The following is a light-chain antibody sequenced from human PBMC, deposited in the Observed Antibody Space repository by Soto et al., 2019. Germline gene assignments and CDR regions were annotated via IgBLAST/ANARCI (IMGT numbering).Light chain of an antibody. CDR1: QSVGSY. Sequence: ETVLTQSPATLSLSPGERATLSCRANQSVGSYLVWYQHKPGQAPRLLIYDASNRATGIPARFSGGGSGTDFTLTISSLEPEDFAVYYCQQRRNWPPTFGQGTKLEMK. CDR2: DAS. CDR3: QQRRNWPPT. J-gene: IGKJ2*01. V-gene: IGKV3-11*01.